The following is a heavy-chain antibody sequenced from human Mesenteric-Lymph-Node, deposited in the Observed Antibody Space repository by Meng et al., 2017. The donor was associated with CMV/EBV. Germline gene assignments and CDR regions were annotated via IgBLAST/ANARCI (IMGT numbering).Heavy chain of an antibody. CDR1: GGSFSGYY. V-gene: IGHV4-34*01. CDR2: INHSGST. CDR3: AGAYQLLWGGWFDP. J-gene: IGHJ5*02. Sequence: VDGGSFSGYYWSWIRQSPGEGLEWIAEINHSGSTNFNPSLKSRVTISVDTTKNQFSLNLHSVTAADTAVYYCAGAYQLLWGGWFDPWGQGTLVTVSS. D-gene: IGHD2-2*01.